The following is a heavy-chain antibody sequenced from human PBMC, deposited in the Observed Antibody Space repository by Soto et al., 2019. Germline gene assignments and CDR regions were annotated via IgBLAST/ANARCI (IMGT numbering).Heavy chain of an antibody. CDR2: ISSSNSNT. V-gene: IGHV3-11*03. D-gene: IGHD3-10*01. Sequence: GGSLRLSCAGSGFTFSGYYMSWIRQAPGRGLEWVSYISSSNSNTNYADSVKGRFTISRDNAKSSLYLQMNSLRAEDTAVYYCASNYGSGPYYGLWGQGTLVTVSS. CDR1: GFTFSGYY. CDR3: ASNYGSGPYYGL. J-gene: IGHJ4*02.